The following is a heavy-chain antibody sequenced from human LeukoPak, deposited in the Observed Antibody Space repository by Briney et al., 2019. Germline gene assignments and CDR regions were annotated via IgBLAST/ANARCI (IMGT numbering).Heavy chain of an antibody. CDR3: ARGHNVDIVATTKFADY. Sequence: PSETLSLTCTVYGGSFSGYYWSWIRQPPGKGLEWIGEINHSGSTNYNPSLKSRVTISVDTSKNQFSLKLSSVTAAGTAVYYCARGHNVDIVATTKFADYWGQGTLVTVSS. CDR1: GGSFSGYY. V-gene: IGHV4-34*01. J-gene: IGHJ4*02. D-gene: IGHD5-12*01. CDR2: INHSGST.